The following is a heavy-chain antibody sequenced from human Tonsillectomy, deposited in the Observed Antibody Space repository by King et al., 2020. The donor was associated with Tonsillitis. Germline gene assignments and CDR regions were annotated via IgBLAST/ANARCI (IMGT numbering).Heavy chain of an antibody. CDR1: GGSIRSSSYY. D-gene: IGHD4-23*01. V-gene: IGHV4-39*07. CDR3: GTDYGGYSGAFDI. CDR2: TYYSGTT. J-gene: IGHJ3*02. Sequence: QLQESGPGLVKPSETLSLTCTVSGGSIRSSSYYWGWVRQPPGKGLEWIATTYYSGTTYYNPSLQSRVTISIDTSKNLLSLNVTSVAAADTAMYYCGTDYGGYSGAFDIWGPGTMLTVSS.